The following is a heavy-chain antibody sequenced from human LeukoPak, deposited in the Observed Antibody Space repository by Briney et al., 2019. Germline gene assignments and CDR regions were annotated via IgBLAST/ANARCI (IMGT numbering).Heavy chain of an antibody. Sequence: PSETLSLTCTVSGYSISSGYYWSWIRQPAGKGLEWIGRIYTSGSTNYNPSLKSRVTMSVDTSKNQFSLKLSSVTAADTAVYYCARGEIYYDSSGYRSPRFDYWGQGTLVTVSS. CDR2: IYTSGST. CDR3: ARGEIYYDSSGYRSPRFDY. CDR1: GYSISSGYY. V-gene: IGHV4-4*07. J-gene: IGHJ4*02. D-gene: IGHD3-22*01.